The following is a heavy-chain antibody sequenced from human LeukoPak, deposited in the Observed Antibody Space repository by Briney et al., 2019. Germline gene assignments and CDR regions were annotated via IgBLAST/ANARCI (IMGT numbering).Heavy chain of an antibody. CDR1: GGSISGYY. V-gene: IGHV4-59*01. D-gene: IGHD1-14*01. J-gene: IGHJ4*02. CDR2: VYNSGST. CDR3: SRGGYGIPFDY. Sequence: SETLSFTCTVSGGSISGYYWSWIRQPPGKGLEWIGYVYNSGSTRYNSSLKSRVAISLDTSKNQFSLKLSSVTAADTAVYYCSRGGYGIPFDYWGQGTLVTVSS.